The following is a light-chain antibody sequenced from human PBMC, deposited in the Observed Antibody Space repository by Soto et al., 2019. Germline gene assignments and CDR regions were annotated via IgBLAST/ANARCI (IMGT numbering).Light chain of an antibody. CDR2: EVD. J-gene: IGLJ1*01. V-gene: IGLV2-8*01. CDR1: SSDVGGYNY. Sequence: QSVLTQPPSASGSPGQSVTISCTGTSSDVGGYNYVSWYQHHPGKAPKLIIYEVDERPSGVPDRFSGSKSGNTASLTVSGLQAEAEADYYCSSYVGSNNFPYVFGTGTKVTVL. CDR3: SSYVGSNNFPYV.